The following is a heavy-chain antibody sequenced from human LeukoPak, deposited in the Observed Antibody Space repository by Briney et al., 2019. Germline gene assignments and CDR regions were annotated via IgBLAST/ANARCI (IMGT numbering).Heavy chain of an antibody. CDR1: GYTFTSYY. V-gene: IGHV1-46*01. CDR2: INPSGGST. D-gene: IGHD3-22*01. J-gene: IGHJ4*02. Sequence: VASVKVSCKASGYTFTSYYMHWVRQAPGQGLEWMGIINPSGGSTSYAQKFQGRVTMTRDTSTSTVYTELSSLRPEDTAVYYCARSHSYYYDSSGYYSDYWGQGTLVTVSS. CDR3: ARSHSYYYDSSGYYSDY.